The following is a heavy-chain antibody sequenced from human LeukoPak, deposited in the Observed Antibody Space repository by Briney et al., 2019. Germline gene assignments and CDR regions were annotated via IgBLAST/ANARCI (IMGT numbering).Heavy chain of an antibody. D-gene: IGHD4/OR15-4a*01. CDR3: ARDHDYGPDY. CDR1: GYTFTVHY. CDR2: IKPDSGAT. J-gene: IGHJ4*02. Sequence: VSVKVSCKASGYTFTVHYMHWLRQAPGQGLEWMGWIKPDSGATNFAQNFQGRVTMTSDTSINTAYMELSSLTSDDTAMYYCARDHDYGPDYWGQGTLVTVSA. V-gene: IGHV1-2*02.